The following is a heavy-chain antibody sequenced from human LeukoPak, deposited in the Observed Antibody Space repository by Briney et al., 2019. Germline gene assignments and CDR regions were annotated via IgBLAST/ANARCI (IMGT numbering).Heavy chain of an antibody. J-gene: IGHJ4*02. D-gene: IGHD2-2*01. CDR2: IYYTGTT. Sequence: SETLSLTCAVSRCSITNSSCYWGWIRQPPVKGLEWIGGIYYTGTTYYSPSLNSRITISMDTSKKQFSLRLASVTAADTAVYYCARRAVVPAAVSYFDNWGQGTLVTVSS. CDR1: RCSITNSSCY. CDR3: ARRAVVPAAVSYFDN. V-gene: IGHV4-39*01.